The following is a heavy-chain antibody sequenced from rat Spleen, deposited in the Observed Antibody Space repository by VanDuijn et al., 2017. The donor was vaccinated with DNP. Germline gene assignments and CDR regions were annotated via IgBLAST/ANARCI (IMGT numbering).Heavy chain of an antibody. CDR2: IIYDGSTT. CDR1: GFSFSDYD. CDR3: ASRAPGDYFYGGYFDY. J-gene: IGHJ2*01. Sequence: EVQLVESGGGLVQPGRSLKLSCAASGFSFSDYDMAWVRQAPKKGLEWVATIIYDGSTTYYRDSVRGRFTIFRDIPKSTLYLQMDSLRSEDTATYYCASRAPGDYFYGGYFDYWGQGVMVTVSS. D-gene: IGHD1-6*01. V-gene: IGHV5S10*01.